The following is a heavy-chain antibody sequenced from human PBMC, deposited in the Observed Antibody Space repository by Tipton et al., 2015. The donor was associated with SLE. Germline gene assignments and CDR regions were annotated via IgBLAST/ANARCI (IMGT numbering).Heavy chain of an antibody. CDR3: ARERAVAGDYSYMDV. Sequence: LRLSCSVSGGSISGTSHYWGWIRQSPGKGLEWLGSIYYSGSTYYNPSLKSRVTISVDTSKNQFSLKLSSVTAADTAVYYCARERAVAGDYSYMDVWGKGTTVTVSS. D-gene: IGHD6-19*01. J-gene: IGHJ6*03. CDR2: IYYSGST. V-gene: IGHV4-39*02. CDR1: GGSISGTSHY.